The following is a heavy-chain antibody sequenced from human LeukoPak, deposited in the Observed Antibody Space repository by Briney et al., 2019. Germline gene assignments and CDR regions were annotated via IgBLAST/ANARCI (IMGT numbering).Heavy chain of an antibody. CDR2: TFYNART. J-gene: IGHJ4*02. V-gene: IGHV4-39*07. Sequence: PSETLSLTCTVSGDSPSGSSYYWGWIRQPPGTGLEWIGSTFYNARTYYKPSLKSRVTISVDTSKNQFSLKLSSVTAADTAVYYCARGGVLKSVDYWGQGTLVAVSS. CDR3: ARGGVLKSVDY. D-gene: IGHD3-16*01. CDR1: GDSPSGSSYY.